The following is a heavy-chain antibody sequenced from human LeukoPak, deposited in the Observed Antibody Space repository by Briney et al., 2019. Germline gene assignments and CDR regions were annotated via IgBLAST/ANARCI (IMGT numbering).Heavy chain of an antibody. Sequence: PGTSLRLSCAASGFTLSSFGMHWVRQAPGKGLEWVAVISYDGSNKYYADSVKGRFTISRDNSKNTLYLQMNSLRAEDTAVYYCAKEDCSGGSCYFDYWGQGILVTVSS. J-gene: IGHJ4*02. D-gene: IGHD2-15*01. CDR2: ISYDGSNK. CDR1: GFTLSSFG. V-gene: IGHV3-30*18. CDR3: AKEDCSGGSCYFDY.